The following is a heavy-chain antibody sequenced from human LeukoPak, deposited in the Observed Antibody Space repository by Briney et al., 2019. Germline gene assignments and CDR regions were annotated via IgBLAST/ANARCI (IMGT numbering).Heavy chain of an antibody. CDR3: ARVKAFPPTQYCSSTSCYAPYDAFDI. Sequence: ASVKVSCKASGYTFTGYYMHWVRQAPGQGLEWMGWINPNSGGTNYAQKVQGRVTMTRDTSISTAYMELSRLRSDDTAVYYCARVKAFPPTQYCSSTSCYAPYDAFDIWGQGTMVTVSS. D-gene: IGHD2-2*01. J-gene: IGHJ3*02. V-gene: IGHV1-2*02. CDR1: GYTFTGYY. CDR2: INPNSGGT.